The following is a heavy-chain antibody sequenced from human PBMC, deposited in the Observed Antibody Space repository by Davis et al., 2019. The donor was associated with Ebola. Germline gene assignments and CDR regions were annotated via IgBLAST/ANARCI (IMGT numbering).Heavy chain of an antibody. Sequence: MPSETLSLTCAVSGASLSGYHWSWVRQPPGPGLEWIGEINHSGTTNYRPSLRSRLTISVDTSKNQFSLKLNSVTAADTAVYYCARGLAAYSSSSGMYYWGQGTLVTVSS. CDR2: INHSGTT. J-gene: IGHJ4*02. D-gene: IGHD6-6*01. CDR1: GASLSGYH. V-gene: IGHV4-34*01. CDR3: ARGLAAYSSSSGMYY.